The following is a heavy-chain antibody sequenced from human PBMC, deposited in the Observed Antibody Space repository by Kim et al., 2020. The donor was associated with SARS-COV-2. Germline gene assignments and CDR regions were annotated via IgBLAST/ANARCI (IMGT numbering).Heavy chain of an antibody. CDR3: AKLLGVTIFGVATGNFDY. J-gene: IGHJ4*02. V-gene: IGHV3-23*01. Sequence: KGRFTISRDKSKKSLYLQMNSLRAEDTAVYYCAKLLGVTIFGVATGNFDYWGQGTLVTVSS. D-gene: IGHD3-3*01.